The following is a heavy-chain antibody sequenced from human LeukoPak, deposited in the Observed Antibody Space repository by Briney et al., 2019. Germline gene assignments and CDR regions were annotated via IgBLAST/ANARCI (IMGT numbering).Heavy chain of an antibody. CDR1: GGSISSYY. Sequence: PSETLSLTRTVSGGSISSYYWSWIRQPPGKGLEWIGYIYYSGSTNYNPSLKSRVTISVDTSKNQFSLRLSSVTAADTAVYYCARDADYDVLTGYSGFDFWGQGTLVTVSS. CDR3: ARDADYDVLTGYSGFDF. D-gene: IGHD3-9*01. J-gene: IGHJ4*02. CDR2: IYYSGST. V-gene: IGHV4-59*12.